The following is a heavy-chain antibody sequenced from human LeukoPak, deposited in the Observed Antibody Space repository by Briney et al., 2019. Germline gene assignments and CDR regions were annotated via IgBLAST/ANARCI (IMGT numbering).Heavy chain of an antibody. CDR3: AKPSDRASSGWYHYSDY. D-gene: IGHD6-19*01. CDR1: GFTFSSYA. V-gene: IGHV3-23*01. CDR2: ISGSGGST. Sequence: GGSLRLSCAASGFTFSSYAMSWVRQAPGKGLEWVSAISGSGGSTYYADSVKGRFTISRDNSKNTLYLQMNSLRAEDTAVYYCAKPSDRASSGWYHYSDYWGQGTLVTVSS. J-gene: IGHJ4*02.